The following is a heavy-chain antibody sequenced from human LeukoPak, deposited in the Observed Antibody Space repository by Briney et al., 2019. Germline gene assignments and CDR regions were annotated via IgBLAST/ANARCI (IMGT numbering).Heavy chain of an antibody. CDR2: IRYDGSNK. CDR1: GFTFSSYG. D-gene: IGHD6-13*01. Sequence: GGSLRLSCAASGFTFSSYGMHWVRQAPGKGLEWVTFIRYDGSNKYYADSAKGRFTISRDNSKNTLYLQMNSLRVEDTAVYYCARTYSSSWGIIDYWGQGTLVTVSS. CDR3: ARTYSSSWGIIDY. J-gene: IGHJ4*02. V-gene: IGHV3-30*02.